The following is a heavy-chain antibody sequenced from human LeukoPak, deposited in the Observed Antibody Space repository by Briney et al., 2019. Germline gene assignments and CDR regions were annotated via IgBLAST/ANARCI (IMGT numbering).Heavy chain of an antibody. J-gene: IGHJ4*02. CDR1: GGSISSSTYY. CDR2: IYYSGST. D-gene: IGHD3-10*01. Sequence: KPSETLSLTCTVSGGSISSSTYYWGWIRQPPGKGLEWIGSIYYSGSTYYNPSLKSRVTILVDTSKNQFSLKLSSVTAADTAVYYCARQRRLKWFGELGSYYFDYWGQGTLVTVSS. CDR3: ARQRRLKWFGELGSYYFDY. V-gene: IGHV4-39*01.